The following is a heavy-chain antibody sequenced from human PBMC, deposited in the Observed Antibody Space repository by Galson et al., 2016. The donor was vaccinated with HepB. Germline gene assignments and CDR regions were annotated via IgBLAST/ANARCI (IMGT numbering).Heavy chain of an antibody. CDR2: LSGSGGSP. CDR1: GFTFSNYA. D-gene: IGHD3-3*01. CDR3: AKDTRSGFYSRWFDP. V-gene: IGHV3-23*01. J-gene: IGHJ5*02. Sequence: SLRLSCAASGFTFSNYAMSWVRQAPGKGLEWVSALSGSGGSPYYADSVKGRFTISRDNSKNTLYLQVNSLRVEDTALYYCAKDTRSGFYSRWFDPWGQGTLVTVSS.